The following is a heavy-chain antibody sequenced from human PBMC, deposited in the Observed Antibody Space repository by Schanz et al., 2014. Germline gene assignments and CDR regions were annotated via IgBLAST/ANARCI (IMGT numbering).Heavy chain of an antibody. V-gene: IGHV3-30*04. CDR2: ITYDANYK. Sequence: QVQLVESGGGVVQPGRSLRLSCAASGFTFSSYAVHWVRQAPGKGLEWVAVITYDANYKYYAESVKGRFTISRDNSKNTLYVEMNSLRADDTAVYYCARDPFGRLGDSGSAFDIWGQGTMVTVSS. CDR3: ARDPFGRLGDSGSAFDI. D-gene: IGHD3-16*01. CDR1: GFTFSSYA. J-gene: IGHJ3*02.